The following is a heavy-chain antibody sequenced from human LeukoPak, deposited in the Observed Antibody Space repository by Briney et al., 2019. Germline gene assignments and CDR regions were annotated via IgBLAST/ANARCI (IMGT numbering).Heavy chain of an antibody. CDR3: ARAREASVLE. Sequence: SETLSLTCTVSGGSIGSYYWSWIRQPPGKRLEWIGYIYHSGSTNYSPSLKSRVTISVDTSRTQFSLKLSSVTAADTAVYYCARAREASVLEWGQGILVTVSS. J-gene: IGHJ4*02. CDR2: IYHSGST. V-gene: IGHV4-59*01. CDR1: GGSIGSYY. D-gene: IGHD4/OR15-4a*01.